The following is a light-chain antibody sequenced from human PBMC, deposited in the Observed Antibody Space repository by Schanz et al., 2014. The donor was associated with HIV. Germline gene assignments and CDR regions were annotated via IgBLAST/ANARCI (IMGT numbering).Light chain of an antibody. V-gene: IGLV2-11*01. J-gene: IGLJ3*02. CDR1: SSDVGGNNY. CDR3: CSYAGSYTWV. Sequence: QSALTQPASVSGSPGQSITISCTGTSSDVGGNNYVSWHQQHPGKVPKLMIYDVTERPSGVPDRLSGSKSGNTASLTISGLQAEDEAVYYCCSYAGSYTWVFGGGTKLTVL. CDR2: DVT.